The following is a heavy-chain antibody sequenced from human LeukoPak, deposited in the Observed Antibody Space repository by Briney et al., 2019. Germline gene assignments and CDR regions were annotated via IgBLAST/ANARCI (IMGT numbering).Heavy chain of an antibody. CDR2: IYYSGST. V-gene: IGHV4-30-4*01. CDR3: ARGKAAAGHFDY. Sequence: PSETLSLTCTVSGGSISSGDYYWSWIRQPPGKGLEWIGYIYYSGSTYYNPSLKSRVTISVDTSKNQFSLKLSSVTAADTAVYYCARGKAAAGHFDYWGQGTLVTVSS. D-gene: IGHD6-13*01. J-gene: IGHJ4*02. CDR1: GGSISSGDYY.